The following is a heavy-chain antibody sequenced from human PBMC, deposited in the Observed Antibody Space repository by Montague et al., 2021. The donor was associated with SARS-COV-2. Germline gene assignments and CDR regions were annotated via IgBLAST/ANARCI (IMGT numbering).Heavy chain of an antibody. CDR2: IGGDGRDS. CDR1: GFTFDDYT. Sequence: SLRLSCAASGFTFDDYTMYWVRQRPGKGLECVSLIGGDGRDSYYTDSVRGRFTISRDNDKNSLYLYMNNLTTGDSALYYCAKDLSGYDYALYFDRWGRGTRVTVSS. D-gene: IGHD5-12*01. CDR3: AKDLSGYDYALYFDR. J-gene: IGHJ4*02. V-gene: IGHV3-43*02.